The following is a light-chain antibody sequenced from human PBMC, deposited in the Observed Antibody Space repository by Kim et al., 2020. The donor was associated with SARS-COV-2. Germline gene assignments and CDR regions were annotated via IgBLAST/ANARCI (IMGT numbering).Light chain of an antibody. CDR2: AAS. CDR1: QDITNK. V-gene: IGKV1-27*01. Sequence: APVGDRVTISSRESQDITNKLGWYQQKPGKVPKLQIYAASTLQSGVPSRFSGSGSGTDFTLTISSLQPEDAATYYCQKYNRAPWTFGQGTKVDIK. CDR3: QKYNRAPWT. J-gene: IGKJ1*01.